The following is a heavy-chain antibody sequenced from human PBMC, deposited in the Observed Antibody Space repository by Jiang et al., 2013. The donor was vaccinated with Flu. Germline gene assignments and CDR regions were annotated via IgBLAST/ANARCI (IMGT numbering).Heavy chain of an antibody. J-gene: IGHJ4*02. CDR2: ISSSGSYT. CDR3: ARRYCSGGSCYPMTFDY. Sequence: RLSCDASGFTFRKYAMIWVRQAPGKGLEWVSYISSSGSYTNYADSVEGRFTISRDNAKNSLYLLMNSLRAEDTAVYYCARRYCSGGSCYPMTFDYWGQGTLVTVSS. V-gene: IGHV3-11*06. CDR1: GFTFRKYA. D-gene: IGHD2-15*01.